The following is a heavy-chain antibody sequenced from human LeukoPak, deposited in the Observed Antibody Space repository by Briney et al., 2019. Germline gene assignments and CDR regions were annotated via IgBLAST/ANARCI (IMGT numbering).Heavy chain of an antibody. CDR1: GFTFSSYS. CDR2: ISGSGDST. J-gene: IGHJ4*02. Sequence: RGSMRLSCTASGFTFSSYSMSWVRQAPGKGLEWVSVISGSGDSTYYADSVKGRFTISRDNSKNTLYLQMNSLRAEDTAVYYCARAPMVRGGDYFDYWGQGTLVTVSS. CDR3: ARAPMVRGGDYFDY. D-gene: IGHD3-10*01. V-gene: IGHV3-23*01.